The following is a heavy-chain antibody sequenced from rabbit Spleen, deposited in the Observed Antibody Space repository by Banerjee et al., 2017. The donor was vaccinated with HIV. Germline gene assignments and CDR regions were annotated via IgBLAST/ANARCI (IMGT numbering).Heavy chain of an antibody. J-gene: IGHJ4*01. CDR2: IDTGFGGTT. Sequence: QEQLEESGGGLVKPEGSLKLSCTASGFSFSNKAVVCWVRQAPGKGLEWIACIDTGFGGTTYYASWAKGRFTISKTSSTTVTLQMTSLTAADTATYFCATYVDYDGDFNLWGPGTLVTVS. V-gene: IGHV1S45*01. CDR3: ATYVDYDGDFNL. CDR1: GFSFSNKAV. D-gene: IGHD2-1*01.